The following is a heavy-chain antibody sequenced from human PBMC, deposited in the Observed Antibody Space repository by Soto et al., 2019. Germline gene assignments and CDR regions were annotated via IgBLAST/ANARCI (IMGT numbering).Heavy chain of an antibody. D-gene: IGHD1-26*01. CDR1: GDTFNSQT. J-gene: IGHJ4*02. CDR2: IIPLLDIA. CDR3: ATFYSGT. V-gene: IGHV1-69*02. Sequence: QVQLVQSGAEVKKPGSSVRVSCKASGDTFNSQTFSWVRQAPGQGLEWMGRIIPLLDIANFAQKFQGRLTLSADTSTTTAHMELSSLRSEDTAIYYCATFYSGTWGLGTLVTVSA.